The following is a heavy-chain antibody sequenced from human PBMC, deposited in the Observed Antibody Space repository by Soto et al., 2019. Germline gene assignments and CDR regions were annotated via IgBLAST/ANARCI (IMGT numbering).Heavy chain of an antibody. J-gene: IGHJ5*02. CDR2: IYYSGRT. CDR1: GGSISSGGYY. CDR3: ARAGAVNWFDP. V-gene: IGHV4-31*03. Sequence: QVQLQESGPGLVKPSQTLSLTCTVSGGSISSGGYYWSWIRQHPGKGLEWIGYIYYSGRTYHNPSLKSRITISVDTSKNQFSLKLSSVTAADTAVYYCARAGAVNWFDPWGQGNLVTVSS.